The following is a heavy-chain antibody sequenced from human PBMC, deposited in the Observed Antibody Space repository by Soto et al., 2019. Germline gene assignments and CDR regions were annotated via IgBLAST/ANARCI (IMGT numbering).Heavy chain of an antibody. D-gene: IGHD6-6*01. V-gene: IGHV1-46*03. J-gene: IGHJ4*02. CDR1: GYTFTSYY. CDR3: ARDLSSIAARPHLYFDY. Sequence: ASVKVSCKASGYTFTSYYVHWVRQAPGQGLEWMGIINPSGGSTSYAQKFQGRVTMTRDTSTSTVYMELSSLRSEDTAVYYCARDLSSIAARPHLYFDYWGQGTLVTVSS. CDR2: INPSGGST.